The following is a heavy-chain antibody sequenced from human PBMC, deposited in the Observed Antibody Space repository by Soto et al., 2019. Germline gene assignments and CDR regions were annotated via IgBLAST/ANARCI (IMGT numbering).Heavy chain of an antibody. D-gene: IGHD3-3*01. J-gene: IGHJ5*02. Sequence: QITLKESGPTLVKPTQTLTLTCPFSGFSLSTSGVGVGWIRQPPGKALEWLAVIYWDDDKRYSPSLKSRLTITKDTSKNQVVLTMTNMDPVDTATYYCAHRPATIFGVVIRDNWFDPWGQGTLVTVSS. V-gene: IGHV2-5*02. CDR1: GFSLSTSGVG. CDR2: IYWDDDK. CDR3: AHRPATIFGVVIRDNWFDP.